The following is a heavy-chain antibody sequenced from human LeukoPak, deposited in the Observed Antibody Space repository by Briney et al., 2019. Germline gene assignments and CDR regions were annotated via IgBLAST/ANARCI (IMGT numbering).Heavy chain of an antibody. Sequence: PSETLSLTCTVSGGSISSGGYYWSWIRQHPGKGLEWIGYIYYSGSTYYNPSLKSRVTISVDTSKNQFSLKLSSVTAADTAVYYCARDFGTGFGELLSDYWGQGTLVTVSS. CDR2: IYYSGST. D-gene: IGHD3-10*01. J-gene: IGHJ4*02. V-gene: IGHV4-31*03. CDR1: GGSISSGGYY. CDR3: ARDFGTGFGELLSDY.